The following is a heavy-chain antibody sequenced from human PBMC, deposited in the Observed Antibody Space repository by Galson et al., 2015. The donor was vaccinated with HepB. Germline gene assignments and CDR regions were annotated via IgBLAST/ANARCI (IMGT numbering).Heavy chain of an antibody. CDR3: ARDGYFDWLPFDS. Sequence: SLRLSCAASGFNFKSHWMSWVRQAPGKGLECVANIKQDGSEVHYMDSVKGRFTISRDNAKNSLYLQMNSLRAEDTAVYYCARDGYFDWLPFDSWGQGTLVTVSS. CDR1: GFNFKSHW. V-gene: IGHV3-7*03. D-gene: IGHD3-9*01. CDR2: IKQDGSEV. J-gene: IGHJ4*02.